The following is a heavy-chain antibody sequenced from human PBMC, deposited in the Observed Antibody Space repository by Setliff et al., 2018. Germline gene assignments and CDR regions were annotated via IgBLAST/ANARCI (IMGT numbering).Heavy chain of an antibody. V-gene: IGHV1-18*01. CDR2: IGVYSGNT. CDR3: SRLVRFCTRTVCQRLSGDDY. CDR1: GYTFRQSI. D-gene: IGHD3-10*01. Sequence: GASVKVSCKASGYTFRQSIVSWVRQAPGQGLEWLGWIGVYSGNTYSAQRFQGRVSLTTDESTTTAYLELRSLRSDDTAVYFCSRLVRFCTRTVCQRLSGDDYWGQGTLVTVS. J-gene: IGHJ4*02.